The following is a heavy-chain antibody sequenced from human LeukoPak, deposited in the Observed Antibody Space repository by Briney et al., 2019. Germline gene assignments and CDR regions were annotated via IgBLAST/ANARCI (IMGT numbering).Heavy chain of an antibody. Sequence: GGSLRLSCAASGFTFSIYEMNCVREAPGTGLEWVSGINWNGGSKGYADSVKGRFTISRDNAKNSLYLQMNSLRAEDTALYYCARERSSIEQSAMDVWGKGTTVTVSS. CDR1: GFTFSIYE. V-gene: IGHV3-20*04. J-gene: IGHJ6*03. CDR2: INWNGGSK. D-gene: IGHD6-6*01. CDR3: ARERSSIEQSAMDV.